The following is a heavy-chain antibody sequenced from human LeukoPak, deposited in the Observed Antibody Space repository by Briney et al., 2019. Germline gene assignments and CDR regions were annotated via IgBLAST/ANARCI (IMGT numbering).Heavy chain of an antibody. V-gene: IGHV1-18*01. Sequence: ASVKVSCKASGYTFTSYGISWVRQAPGQGLEWMGWISAYNGNTNYAQKLQGRVTMTTDTSTSTAYMELRSLRSDDTAVYYCARTTKGGSSWPYYFDYWGXGTLVTVSS. CDR3: ARTTKGGSSWPYYFDY. CDR2: ISAYNGNT. D-gene: IGHD6-13*01. CDR1: GYTFTSYG. J-gene: IGHJ4*01.